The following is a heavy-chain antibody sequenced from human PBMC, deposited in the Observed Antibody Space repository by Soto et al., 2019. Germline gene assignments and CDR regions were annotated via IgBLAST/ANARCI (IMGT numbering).Heavy chain of an antibody. Sequence: QVQLQESGPGLVKPSETLSLTCTVSGGSIRDYYWGWIRQSPGKGLEWIGYIYYTGTTKYNPSLKSRVTIPVDSSKNPFSLKLDSVTAADTAVYYCARLGGYYQAFDSWGQGTLVTVSS. D-gene: IGHD3-22*01. V-gene: IGHV4-59*08. CDR3: ARLGGYYQAFDS. J-gene: IGHJ4*02. CDR2: IYYTGTT. CDR1: GGSIRDYY.